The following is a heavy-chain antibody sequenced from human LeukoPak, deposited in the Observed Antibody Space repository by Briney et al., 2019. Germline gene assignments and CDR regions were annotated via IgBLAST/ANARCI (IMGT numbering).Heavy chain of an antibody. J-gene: IGHJ4*02. Sequence: PGGSLRLSCAASAFTFSSYWMSWVRQAPGKGLEWVANIKQDGSEKYYVDSVKGRFTISRDNAKNSLYLQMNSLRDEDTAVYYCARGGWPFFDYWGQGTLVSVSS. CDR2: IKQDGSEK. V-gene: IGHV3-7*01. D-gene: IGHD6-19*01. CDR1: AFTFSSYW. CDR3: ARGGWPFFDY.